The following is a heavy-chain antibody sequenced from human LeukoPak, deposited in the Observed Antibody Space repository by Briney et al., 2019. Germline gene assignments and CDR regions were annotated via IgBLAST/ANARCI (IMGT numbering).Heavy chain of an antibody. Sequence: GGSLRLSCAASGFTFDDYGMHWVRQAPGKGLGWVSGISWNRGSIGYADSVKGRFTISRDTAKNSLYLQMNSLRPEDTALYYCAKGGAAADNYWYFDLWGRGTLVTVSS. D-gene: IGHD6-13*01. CDR3: AKGGAAADNYWYFDL. J-gene: IGHJ2*01. V-gene: IGHV3-9*01. CDR1: GFTFDDYG. CDR2: ISWNRGSI.